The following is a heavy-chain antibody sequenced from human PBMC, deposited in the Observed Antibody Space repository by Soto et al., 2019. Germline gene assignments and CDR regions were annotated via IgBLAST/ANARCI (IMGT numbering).Heavy chain of an antibody. V-gene: IGHV3-73*02. CDR3: SRPTGETAFDI. CDR1: GFSFSVSA. Sequence: EMQLVESGGGLVQPGGSLKLSCAASGFSFSVSAIYWVRQASGKGLEWVGHIKSKANSYATAYAASVKGRFIISRADAEDTAYLQMKSLKTEDTAVYDCSRPTGETAFDIWGQGIMVTVSS. J-gene: IGHJ3*02. D-gene: IGHD3-9*01. CDR2: IKSKANSYAT.